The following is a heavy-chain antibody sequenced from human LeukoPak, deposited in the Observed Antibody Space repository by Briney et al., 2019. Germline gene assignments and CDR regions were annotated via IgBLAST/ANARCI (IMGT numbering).Heavy chain of an antibody. CDR2: IHLGDSDT. CDR1: RFSFTRDY. V-gene: IGHV5-51*01. CDR3: ARRGGYDFPFDY. D-gene: IGHD5-12*01. Sequence: GESLKISCYGSRFSFTRDYIGWVRQMPGKGLGWMAIIHLGDSDTKYSPPFQGQVTISADKSINTVYLQWNSLKASDTAVYYCARRGGYDFPFDYWGQGTLVTVSS. J-gene: IGHJ4*02.